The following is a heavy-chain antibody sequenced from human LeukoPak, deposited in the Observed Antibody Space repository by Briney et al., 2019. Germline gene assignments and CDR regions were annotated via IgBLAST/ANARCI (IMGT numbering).Heavy chain of an antibody. CDR1: GFTFSSYA. CDR2: VSGSGGST. Sequence: GGSLRLSCAASGFTFSSYAMSWVRQAPGKGLEWVSGVSGSGGSTYYADSVKGRFTISRDNSKNTLYLQMNSLRAEDTAVYYCAKVGSGGSPADYFDYWGQGNLVTASS. D-gene: IGHD3-10*01. V-gene: IGHV3-23*01. CDR3: AKVGSGGSPADYFDY. J-gene: IGHJ4*02.